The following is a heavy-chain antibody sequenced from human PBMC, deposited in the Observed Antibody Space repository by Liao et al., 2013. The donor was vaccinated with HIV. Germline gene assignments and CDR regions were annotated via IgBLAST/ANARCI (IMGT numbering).Heavy chain of an antibody. Sequence: QVQLQQWGAGLLKSSGTLSLTCAVYGGSFSAYYWTWIRQPPGKGLEWIGEINHSGSTNYKASLKRRVTISIDASTNRLALSLRSLTAADTALYYCASAIYGAQFDYWGQGTLVTVSS. CDR3: ASAIYGAQFDY. D-gene: IGHD4-17*01. J-gene: IGHJ4*02. CDR2: INHSGST. CDR1: GGSFSAYY. V-gene: IGHV4-34*01.